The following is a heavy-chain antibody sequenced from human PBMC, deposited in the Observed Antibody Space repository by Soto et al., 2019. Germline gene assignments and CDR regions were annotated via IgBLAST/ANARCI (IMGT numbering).Heavy chain of an antibody. CDR2: FDPEDGKT. CDR3: ATIRIGYCTNGVCYTGGYFDY. CDR1: GYTLTELS. Sequence: ASVKVSCKVSGYTLTELSMHWVRQAPGKGLEWMGGFDPEDGKTIYAQKFQGRVTMTEDTSTDTAYMELSSLRSEDTAVYYCATIRIGYCTNGVCYTGGYFDYWGQGTLVTVSS. J-gene: IGHJ4*02. D-gene: IGHD2-8*01. V-gene: IGHV1-24*01.